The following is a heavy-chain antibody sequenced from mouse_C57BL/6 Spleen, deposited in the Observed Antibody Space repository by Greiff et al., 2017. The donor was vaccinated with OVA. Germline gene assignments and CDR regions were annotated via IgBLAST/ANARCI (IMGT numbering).Heavy chain of an antibody. Sequence: EVQRVESGPGLVKPSQSLSLTCPVTGYSITSGYYWNWIRQFPGNKLEWMGYIRYDGSNNYNSSLKNRISITRDTSKNESFMKLNSVTTEDTATYAGAREPHYGSSGGYAMDYWGQGTSVTVSS. CDR3: AREPHYGSSGGYAMDY. J-gene: IGHJ4*01. D-gene: IGHD1-1*01. V-gene: IGHV3-6*01. CDR1: GYSITSGYY. CDR2: IRYDGSN.